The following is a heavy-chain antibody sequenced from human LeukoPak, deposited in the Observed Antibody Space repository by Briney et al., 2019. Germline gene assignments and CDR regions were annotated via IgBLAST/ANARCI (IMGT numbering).Heavy chain of an antibody. Sequence: ASVTVSCKASGYTFTKYDINWVRQATGQGLEWMGWMNPDSGNTYYAQKFQGRVTITSNTSISTAYMELSSLRSEDTAVYYCARRHTSGWYSWFDPWGQGTQVTVSS. CDR3: ARRHTSGWYSWFDP. CDR2: MNPDSGNT. D-gene: IGHD6-19*01. J-gene: IGHJ5*02. CDR1: GYTFTKYD. V-gene: IGHV1-8*03.